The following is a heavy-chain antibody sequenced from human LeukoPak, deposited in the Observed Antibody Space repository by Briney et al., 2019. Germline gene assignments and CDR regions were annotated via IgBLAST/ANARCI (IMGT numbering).Heavy chain of an antibody. Sequence: SETLSLTCTVSGGSISSGGYYWSWIRQHPGKGLEWIGYIYYSGSTYYNPSLKSRVTISVDTSKNQFSLKLSSVTAADTAVYYCASSITIFGVVNPKFDYWGQGTLVTVSS. CDR2: IYYSGST. J-gene: IGHJ4*02. V-gene: IGHV4-31*03. CDR3: ASSITIFGVVNPKFDY. CDR1: GGSISSGGYY. D-gene: IGHD3-3*01.